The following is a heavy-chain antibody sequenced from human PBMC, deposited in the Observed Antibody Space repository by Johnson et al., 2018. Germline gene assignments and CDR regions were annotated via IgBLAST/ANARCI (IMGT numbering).Heavy chain of an antibody. CDR2: TYYRSKWNN. J-gene: IGHJ4*02. D-gene: IGHD6-19*01. V-gene: IGHV6-1*01. CDR1: GDSVSSNSAA. CDR3: AREYLYNSGRAFDY. Sequence: QVQLQESGPGLVKPSQTLSVTCDISGDSVSSNSAAWNWIRQSPSRGLQWLGRTYYRSKWNNDYAVAVKSRITINPDTSKNQFSLQLNSVTPEDPAGYYWAREYLYNSGRAFDYGGQGTLVTVS.